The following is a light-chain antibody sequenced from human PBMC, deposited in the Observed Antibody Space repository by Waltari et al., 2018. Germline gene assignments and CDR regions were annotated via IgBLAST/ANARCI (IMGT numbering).Light chain of an antibody. V-gene: IGKV3-11*01. Sequence: RRDRQSGGKNLAWYQQQPGQAPRLLIYDASYRATGIPARFSGSGSETDFTLTISSLQPEDFAVYYCQQRRNWPLTFGGGTRVQI. CDR3: QQRRNWPLT. J-gene: IGKJ4*01. CDR2: DAS. CDR1: QSGGKN.